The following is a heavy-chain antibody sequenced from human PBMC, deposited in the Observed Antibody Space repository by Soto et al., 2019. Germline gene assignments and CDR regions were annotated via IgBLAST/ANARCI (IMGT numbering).Heavy chain of an antibody. Sequence: EVQLVESGGGLVQPGGSLRLSCAASGFTFSGYWMSWVRQAPGKGLEWVANIKQDGSEQFYAYSVKGRFTISRDNAKNSLYLQMNCLSAEDTAVYYCARVAVWGQGTMVTVSS. CDR1: GFTFSGYW. V-gene: IGHV3-7*05. CDR2: IKQDGSEQ. CDR3: ARVAV. J-gene: IGHJ6*02.